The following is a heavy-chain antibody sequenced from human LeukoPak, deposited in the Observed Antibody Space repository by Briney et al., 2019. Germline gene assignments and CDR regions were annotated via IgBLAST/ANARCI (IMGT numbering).Heavy chain of an antibody. V-gene: IGHV3-23*01. J-gene: IGHJ4*02. Sequence: GGSLRLSCAASGFTFSSYGMSWVRQAPGKGLEWVSSISFTGGTTYYADSVKGRFTISRDNSKDTLYLQMNSVRAEDTAIYYCAKEAVVWFGEYARPYYFDYWGQGTLVTVSS. D-gene: IGHD3-10*01. CDR2: ISFTGGTT. CDR1: GFTFSSYG. CDR3: AKEAVVWFGEYARPYYFDY.